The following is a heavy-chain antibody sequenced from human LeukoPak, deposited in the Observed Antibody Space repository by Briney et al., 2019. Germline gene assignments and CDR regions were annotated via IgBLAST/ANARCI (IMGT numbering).Heavy chain of an antibody. J-gene: IGHJ4*02. CDR1: GYTSTSYG. CDR3: ARDGPSYYYGSGSRSGDY. Sequence: GASVKVSCKASGYTSTSYGISWVRQAPGQGLKWMGWISAYNGNTNYAQKLQGRVTMTTDTSTSTAYMELRSLRSDDTAVYYCARDGPSYYYGSGSRSGDYWGQGTLVTVSS. V-gene: IGHV1-18*01. CDR2: ISAYNGNT. D-gene: IGHD3-10*01.